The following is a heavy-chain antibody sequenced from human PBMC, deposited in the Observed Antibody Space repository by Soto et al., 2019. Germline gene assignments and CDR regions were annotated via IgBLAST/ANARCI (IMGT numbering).Heavy chain of an antibody. CDR3: ARIQGDGYNYYGMDV. V-gene: IGHV2-70*01. J-gene: IGHJ6*02. CDR1: GFSLSTSGMC. Sequence: XGPTLVNATQTLTLTCTFSGFSLSTSGMCVSWIRQPPGKALEWLALIDWDDDKYYSTSLKTRLTISKDTSKNQVVLTMTNMDPVDTATYYCARIQGDGYNYYGMDVWGQGTTVTVSS. CDR2: IDWDDDK.